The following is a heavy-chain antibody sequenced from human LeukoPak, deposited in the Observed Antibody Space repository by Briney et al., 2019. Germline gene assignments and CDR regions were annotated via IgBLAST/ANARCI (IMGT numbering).Heavy chain of an antibody. D-gene: IGHD4-23*01. J-gene: IGHJ5*02. Sequence: PSETLSLTCTVSGGSISSGDYYWSWIRQPPGKGLEWIGYIYYSGSTYYNPSLKSRVTISVDTSKNQFSLKLSSVTAADTAVYYCARDSKTTVVTPWGQGTLVTVFS. CDR3: ARDSKTTVVTP. CDR2: IYYSGST. CDR1: GGSISSGDYY. V-gene: IGHV4-30-4*08.